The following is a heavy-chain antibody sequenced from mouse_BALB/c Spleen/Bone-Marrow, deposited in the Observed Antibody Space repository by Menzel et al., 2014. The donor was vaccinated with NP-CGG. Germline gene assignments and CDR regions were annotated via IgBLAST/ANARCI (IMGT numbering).Heavy chain of an antibody. V-gene: IGHV1S135*01. CDR1: GYAFTSYN. Sequence: VQLKQSGPELVKPGVSVKVSCKASGYAFTSYNMYWVKRSHGKGLEWIGYIDPYNGGTSYNQKFKGKATLTVDKSSSTAYMHLNSLTSEDSAVYYCARENYGSSPAYWGQGTLVTVSA. CDR3: ARENYGSSPAY. CDR2: IDPYNGGT. J-gene: IGHJ3*01. D-gene: IGHD1-1*01.